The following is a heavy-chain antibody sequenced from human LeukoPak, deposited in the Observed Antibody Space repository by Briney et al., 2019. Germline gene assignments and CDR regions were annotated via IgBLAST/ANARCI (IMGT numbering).Heavy chain of an antibody. D-gene: IGHD3-10*01. CDR3: ARDRVTNSYDYYGLDV. V-gene: IGHV3-7*03. CDR1: GFTFNIYW. Sequence: PGGSLRLSCAASGFTFNIYWMAWVRQAPGKGLEWVANIEQDGSTKYYVDSVKGRFTISRDNAKNSLYLQINSLRAEDTAVYFCARDRVTNSYDYYGLDVWGQGTTVSVSS. J-gene: IGHJ6*02. CDR2: IEQDGSTK.